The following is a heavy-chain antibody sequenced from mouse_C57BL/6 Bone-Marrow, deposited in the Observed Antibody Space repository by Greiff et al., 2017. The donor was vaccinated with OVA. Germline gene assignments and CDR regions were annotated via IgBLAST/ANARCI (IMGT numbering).Heavy chain of an antibody. J-gene: IGHJ4*01. CDR1: GYTFTSYW. CDR3: ARYDGCYYYAMDY. D-gene: IGHD2-3*01. V-gene: IGHV1-53*01. CDR2: INPSNGGT. Sequence: VQLVESGTELVKPGASVKLSCKASGYTFTSYWMHWVKQRPGQGLEWIGNINPSNGGTNYNEKFKSKATLTVDKSSSTAYMQLSSLTSEDSAVYYCARYDGCYYYAMDYWGQGTSVTVSS.